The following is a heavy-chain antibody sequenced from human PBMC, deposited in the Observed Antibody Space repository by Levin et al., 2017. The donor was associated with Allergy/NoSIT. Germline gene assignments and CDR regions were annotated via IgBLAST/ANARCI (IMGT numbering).Heavy chain of an antibody. D-gene: IGHD6-6*01. Sequence: SQTLSLTCAVYGGSFSGYYWSWIRQPPGKGLEWIGEINHSGSTNYNPSLKSRVTISVDTSKNQFSLKLSSVTAADTAVYYCARVLYSSSSGESQSMHGMDVWGQGTTVTVSS. V-gene: IGHV4-34*01. CDR2: INHSGST. CDR1: GGSFSGYY. CDR3: ARVLYSSSSGESQSMHGMDV. J-gene: IGHJ6*02.